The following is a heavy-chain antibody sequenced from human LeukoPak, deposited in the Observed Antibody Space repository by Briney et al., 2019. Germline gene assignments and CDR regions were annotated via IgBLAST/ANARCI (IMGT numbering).Heavy chain of an antibody. J-gene: IGHJ6*03. D-gene: IGHD4-11*01. CDR2: VDHTGST. CDR1: DDSITMYY. V-gene: IGHV4-59*01. Sequence: TSETLSLTCSVSDDSITMYYWTWIRQPPGKGLEWIGYVDHTGSTNFNPSLNGRVSISRDTSKNLFSLRLRSVTAADTAVYFCARGRVSSSTWYSTYYYYFYMDVWGKGTTVTVSS. CDR3: ARGRVSSSTWYSTYYYYFYMDV.